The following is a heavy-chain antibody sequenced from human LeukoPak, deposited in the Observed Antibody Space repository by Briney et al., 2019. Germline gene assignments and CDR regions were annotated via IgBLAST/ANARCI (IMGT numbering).Heavy chain of an antibody. Sequence: GASVKVSCKAPGYTFTGYYMHWVRQAPGQGLEWMGWINPNSGGTNYAQKFQGRVTMTRDTSISTVYMELSRLRSDDTAVYYCARDFSYNWNDAYYYYGMDVWGQGTTVTVSS. J-gene: IGHJ6*02. CDR1: GYTFTGYY. V-gene: IGHV1-2*02. CDR2: INPNSGGT. D-gene: IGHD1-20*01. CDR3: ARDFSYNWNDAYYYYGMDV.